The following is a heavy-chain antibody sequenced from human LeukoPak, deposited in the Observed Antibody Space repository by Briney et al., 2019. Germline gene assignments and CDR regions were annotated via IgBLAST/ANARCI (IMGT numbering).Heavy chain of an antibody. D-gene: IGHD1-26*01. J-gene: IGHJ6*02. CDR3: ARTVGYGMDV. CDR1: GYSFTIYW. Sequence: RESLKISCKGSGYSFTIYWIGWVRQRPGKGLEWMGVIYPGDSATRYSPSFQGQVTISADKSISTAYLQWSSLKASDTAMYYCARTVGYGMDVWGQGTTVTVSS. V-gene: IGHV5-51*01. CDR2: IYPGDSAT.